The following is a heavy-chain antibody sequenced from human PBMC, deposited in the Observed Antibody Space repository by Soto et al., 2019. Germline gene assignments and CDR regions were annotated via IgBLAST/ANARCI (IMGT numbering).Heavy chain of an antibody. CDR3: ARELYSCGGDCPYYMDY. D-gene: IGHD2-21*02. J-gene: IGHJ4*02. V-gene: IGHV1-46*01. CDR1: GYPFTDYF. Sequence: GASVKVSCKTSGYPFTDYFIHWVRQAPGQGLEWMGIISHYHHSTSYAQKFQGRLTVTADTSTTTVYMDLSSLTSEDSAVYWCARELYSCGGDCPYYMDYWGQGTLVTVSS. CDR2: ISHYHHST.